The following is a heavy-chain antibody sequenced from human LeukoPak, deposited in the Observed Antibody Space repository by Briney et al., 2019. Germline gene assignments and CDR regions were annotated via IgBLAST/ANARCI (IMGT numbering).Heavy chain of an antibody. J-gene: IGHJ3*02. Sequence: SETLSLTCAVYGGSFSGYYGSWIRQPPGKGLEWIGEINHSGSTNYNPSLKSRVTISVDTSKNQFSLKLSSVTAADTAVYYCARYSGYCSSTSCYQRGIHAFDIWGQGTMVTISS. CDR2: INHSGST. V-gene: IGHV4-34*01. CDR1: GGSFSGYY. CDR3: ARYSGYCSSTSCYQRGIHAFDI. D-gene: IGHD2-2*03.